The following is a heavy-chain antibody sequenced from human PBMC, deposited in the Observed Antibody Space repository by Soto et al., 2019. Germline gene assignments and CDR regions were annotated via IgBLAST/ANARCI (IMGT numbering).Heavy chain of an antibody. CDR2: IYYTGST. CDR1: GGSVSSSSYY. J-gene: IGHJ4*02. CDR3: AGRRAGDYYFDY. D-gene: IGHD1-26*01. Sequence: SETLSLTCTVSGGSVSSSSYYWGWIRQPPGKGLEWIGTIYYTGSTSYSPSLKSRVTISVDTSKTQFSLNLKSVTAADTAVYYCAGRRAGDYYFDYWGQGTLVTVSS. V-gene: IGHV4-39*01.